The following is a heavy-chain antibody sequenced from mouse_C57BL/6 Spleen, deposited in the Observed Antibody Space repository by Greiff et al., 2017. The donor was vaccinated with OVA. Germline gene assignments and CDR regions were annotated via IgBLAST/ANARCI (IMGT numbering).Heavy chain of an antibody. D-gene: IGHD1-1*01. CDR2: IDPEAGDT. Sequence: EVQLQQSGAELVKPGASVKLSCTASGFNINDYYMHWVKQRTEQGLEWIGRIDPEAGDTKYAPKFQGKATITADTSSNTAYLQQISLTSEDTAVYYCARGTTVVTAYYFDYWGQGTTLTVSS. V-gene: IGHV14-2*01. J-gene: IGHJ2*01. CDR1: GFNINDYY. CDR3: ARGTTVVTAYYFDY.